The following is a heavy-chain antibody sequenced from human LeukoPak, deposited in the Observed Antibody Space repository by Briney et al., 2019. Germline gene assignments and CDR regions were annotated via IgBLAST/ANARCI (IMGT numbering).Heavy chain of an antibody. CDR3: ARDTNWNFDY. J-gene: IGHJ4*02. Sequence: SQTLSLTCAISGDSVSSNSAAWNWIRQSPSRGLEWLGRTYYRSKWYYDYAVSVKSRVNINGDTSKNQFSLHLNSVTPEDTAVYYCARDTNWNFDYWGQETLVNVSS. D-gene: IGHD1-1*01. CDR1: GDSVSSNSAA. V-gene: IGHV6-1*01. CDR2: TYYRSKWYY.